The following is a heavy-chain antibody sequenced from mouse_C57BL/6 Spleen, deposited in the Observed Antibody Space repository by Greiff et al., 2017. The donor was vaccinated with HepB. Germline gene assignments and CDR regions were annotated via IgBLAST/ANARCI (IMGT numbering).Heavy chain of an antibody. CDR3: ARSGTWSYWYFDV. CDR2: INPNNGGT. J-gene: IGHJ1*03. Sequence: EVQLQQSGPELVKPGASVKISCKASGYTFTDYYMNWVKQSHGKSLEWIGDINPNNGGTSYNQKFKGKATLTVDKSSSTAYMELRSLTSEDSAVYYCARSGTWSYWYFDVWGTGTTVTVSS. V-gene: IGHV1-26*01. D-gene: IGHD4-1*01. CDR1: GYTFTDYY.